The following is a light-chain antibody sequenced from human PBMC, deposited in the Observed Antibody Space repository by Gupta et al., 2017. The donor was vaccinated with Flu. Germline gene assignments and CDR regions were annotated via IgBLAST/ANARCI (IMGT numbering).Light chain of an antibody. CDR2: DDT. J-gene: IGLJ2*01. Sequence: GNKIGTKSVHWYQQRPGQAPVLVVYDDTDRPSGIPARFSGSNSGNTATLTIVRVEAGDEADYYCQGWDSSSAHPVVFGGGTNLAVL. CDR1: KIGTKS. V-gene: IGLV3-21*02. CDR3: QGWDSSSAHPVV.